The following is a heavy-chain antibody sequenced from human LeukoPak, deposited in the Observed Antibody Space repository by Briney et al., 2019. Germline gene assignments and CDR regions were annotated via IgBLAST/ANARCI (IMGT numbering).Heavy chain of an antibody. CDR3: WRNHYRAY. V-gene: IGHV3-30*01. CDR1: GFTFSSYA. D-gene: IGHD3-3*01. CDR2: ISSGGSNN. J-gene: IGHJ4*02. Sequence: GRSLRLFCAAFGFTFSSYAMHLVRQDPGKGLEGVAVISSGGSNNYYADFVQGRVTISRDNSKNTLYLQMNSPRAEDNAEYLLWRNHYRAYWGQGTLVTVSS.